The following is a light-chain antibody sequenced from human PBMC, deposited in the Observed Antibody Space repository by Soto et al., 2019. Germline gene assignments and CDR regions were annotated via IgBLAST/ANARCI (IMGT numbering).Light chain of an antibody. J-gene: IGKJ4*01. CDR3: QQYGSSPLT. CDR2: GAS. Sequence: EIVLTQSPDTLSLSPGQRATLSCRASQSVSSHLAWYQQKPGQAPRLLIYGASTRATGIPARFSGSGSGKDFTLTISRLEPEDFAVYYCQQYGSSPLTFGGGTKVE. CDR1: QSVSSH. V-gene: IGKV3-20*01.